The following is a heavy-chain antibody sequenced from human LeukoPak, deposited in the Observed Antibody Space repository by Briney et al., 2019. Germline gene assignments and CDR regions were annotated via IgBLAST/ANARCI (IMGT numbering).Heavy chain of an antibody. CDR1: GLTFSSYG. J-gene: IGHJ4*02. Sequence: PGRSLRLSCAASGLTFSSYGMHWVRQAPGKGLEWVAVISYDGSNKYYADSVKGRFTISRDNSKNTLYLQMNSLRAEDTAVYYCARSAHYDILTGVDYWGQGTLVTVSS. CDR3: ARSAHYDILTGVDY. D-gene: IGHD3-9*01. CDR2: ISYDGSNK. V-gene: IGHV3-30*03.